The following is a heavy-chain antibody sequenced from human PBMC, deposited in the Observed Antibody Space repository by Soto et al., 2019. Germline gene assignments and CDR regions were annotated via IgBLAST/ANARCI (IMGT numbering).Heavy chain of an antibody. CDR1: GYTFTNYG. D-gene: IGHD3-3*01. CDR3: ARENDFWSGYYLAFDI. Sequence: GASVKLSSKAPGYTFTNYGMHSARQAPGQRLEWMGWINAGNGNTKYSQKFQGRVSISRDTSASTAYMELSSLRSEDTAVYYCARENDFWSGYYLAFDIWGKGTLVPVSS. CDR2: INAGNGNT. J-gene: IGHJ3*02. V-gene: IGHV1-3*01.